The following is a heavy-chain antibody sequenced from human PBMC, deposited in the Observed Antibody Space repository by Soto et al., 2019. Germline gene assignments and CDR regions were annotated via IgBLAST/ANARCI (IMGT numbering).Heavy chain of an antibody. Sequence: QVQLVQSGAEVKKPGSSVKVSCKASGGTFSSYAISWVRQAPGQGLEWTGGIIPIFGTANYAQKFQGRVTMTADESTSKAYMELSSLRAEETAVYYCARAIGCSSSRRLSMDVWGQGTKVTVSS. CDR3: ARAIGCSSSRRLSMDV. CDR1: GGTFSSYA. D-gene: IGHD6-13*01. J-gene: IGHJ6*01. V-gene: IGHV1-69*12. CDR2: IIPIFGTA.